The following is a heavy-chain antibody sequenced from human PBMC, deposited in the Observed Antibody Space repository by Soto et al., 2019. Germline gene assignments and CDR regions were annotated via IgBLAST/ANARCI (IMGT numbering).Heavy chain of an antibody. V-gene: IGHV3-23*01. CDR3: AKGDTTMITDYYAMDV. Sequence: GVLRLSCXVSGFTFTSYAMTWVRQAPGKGLEWVSAISGSGGSEFYADSVKGRFTISRDNSKNTLYLQMKSLRAEDTALYYCAKGDTTMITDYYAMDVWGQGTTVTVSS. CDR2: ISGSGGSE. J-gene: IGHJ6*02. D-gene: IGHD5-18*01. CDR1: GFTFTSYA.